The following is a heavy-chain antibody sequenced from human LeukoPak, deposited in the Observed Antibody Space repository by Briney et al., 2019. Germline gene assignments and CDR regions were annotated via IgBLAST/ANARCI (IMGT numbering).Heavy chain of an antibody. V-gene: IGHV3-30-3*01. CDR2: ISYDGSNK. CDR3: ASDIAAAGTLYY. J-gene: IGHJ4*02. Sequence: GGSLRLSCAASGFTFSSYAMHWVRQAPGKGLEWVAVISYDGSNKYYADSVKGRFTISRDNSKNTLYLQMNSLRAEDTAVYYCASDIAAAGTLYYWGQGTLVTVSS. CDR1: GFTFSSYA. D-gene: IGHD6-13*01.